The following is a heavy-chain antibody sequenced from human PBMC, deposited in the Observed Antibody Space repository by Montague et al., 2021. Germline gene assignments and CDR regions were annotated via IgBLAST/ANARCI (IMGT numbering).Heavy chain of an antibody. Sequence: LRLSCAASGFTFSSYAMHWFRQAPGKGLEWVAVISYDGSNKYYSDSVKVRFTISRDNSKNTLYLQMNSLRAEDTALFYCARDPRWEYDAFDIWGQGTMVTVSS. J-gene: IGHJ3*02. D-gene: IGHD1-26*01. CDR3: ARDPRWEYDAFDI. CDR2: ISYDGSNK. CDR1: GFTFSSYA. V-gene: IGHV3-30*04.